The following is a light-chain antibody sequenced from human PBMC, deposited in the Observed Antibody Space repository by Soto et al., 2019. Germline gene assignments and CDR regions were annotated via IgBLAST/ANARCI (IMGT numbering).Light chain of an antibody. V-gene: IGLV1-44*01. CDR1: ISNIGGNT. Sequence: QSVLTQAPSTSGTPGQRVTISCSGTISNIGGNTVNWYQQVPGTAPKLLIYRDDQRPSGGPDRFSGSKSATSASLAISGLQSEDEADYYCAAWDDGLKGWLFGGGTKLTVL. J-gene: IGLJ2*01. CDR3: AAWDDGLKGWL. CDR2: RDD.